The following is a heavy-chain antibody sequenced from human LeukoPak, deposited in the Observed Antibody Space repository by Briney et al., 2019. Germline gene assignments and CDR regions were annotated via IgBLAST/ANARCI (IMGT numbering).Heavy chain of an antibody. CDR3: AKDRGY. CDR2: ISGSGDRT. Sequence: GGSLRLSCAASGFTFSTYGMTWVRQAQGKGLEWVSGISGSGDRTYYADSVKGRFTISRDNSNNTLYLLMNSLRAEDTAVYYCAKDRGYWGRGTLVTVDS. CDR1: GFTFSTYG. J-gene: IGHJ4*02. V-gene: IGHV3-23*01.